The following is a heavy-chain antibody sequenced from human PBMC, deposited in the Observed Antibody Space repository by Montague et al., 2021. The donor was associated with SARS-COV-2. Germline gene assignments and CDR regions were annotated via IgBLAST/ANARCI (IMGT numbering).Heavy chain of an antibody. CDR3: ARLLLELPSDY. CDR2: IYYSGST. J-gene: IGHJ4*02. D-gene: IGHD1-7*01. Sequence: SETLSLTCTVSGGSISGSNYYWAWIRQPPGKGLEWIGSIYYSGSTYDNPSLKSRVSISVDTSKNQFSLKLNSVTAADTAVYYCARLLLELPSDYWGQGTLVTVSS. CDR1: GGSISGSNYY. V-gene: IGHV4-39*01.